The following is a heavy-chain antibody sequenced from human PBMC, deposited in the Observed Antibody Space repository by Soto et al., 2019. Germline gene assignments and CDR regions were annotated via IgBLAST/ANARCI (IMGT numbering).Heavy chain of an antibody. CDR2: IYPVDSNI. CDR3: VRRMPRGVGDAFDV. D-gene: IGHD3-10*01. J-gene: IGHJ3*01. Sequence: EVQLEQSGAEVKKPGESLKISCKASGYSFNTYWIGWVRQMPGKGLEWMGMIYPVDSNIRYSPPFQGQITISADKSITNAYLQWSSLKASDTAMYYCVRRMPRGVGDAFDVWGQGTMVTVSS. V-gene: IGHV5-51*03. CDR1: GYSFNTYW.